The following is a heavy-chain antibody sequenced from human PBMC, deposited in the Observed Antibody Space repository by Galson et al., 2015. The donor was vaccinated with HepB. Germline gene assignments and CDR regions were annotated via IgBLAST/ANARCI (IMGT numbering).Heavy chain of an antibody. CDR2: ISAYNGNT. D-gene: IGHD2-2*01. CDR1: GYTFTSYG. CDR3: ARGDLGRPHCSSTSCHRSFYYYGMDV. J-gene: IGHJ6*02. V-gene: IGHV1-18*04. Sequence: SVKVSCKASGYTFTSYGISWVRQAPGQGLEWMGWISAYNGNTNYAQKLQGRVTMTTDTSTSTAYMELRSLRSDDTAVYYCARGDLGRPHCSSTSCHRSFYYYGMDVWGQGTTVTVSS.